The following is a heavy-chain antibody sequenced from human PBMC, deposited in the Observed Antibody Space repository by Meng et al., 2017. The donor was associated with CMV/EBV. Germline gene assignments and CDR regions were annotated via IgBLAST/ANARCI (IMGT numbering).Heavy chain of an antibody. CDR1: GFTFSSYA. CDR2: ISYDGSNK. J-gene: IGHJ4*02. Sequence: VQLVEAGGGVVQPGRYLRLSWGASGFTFSSYAMHWVRQAPGKGLEWVAVISYDGSNKYYADSVKGRFTISRDNSKNTLYLQMNSLRAEDTAVYYCAREDACYWGQGTLVTVSS. V-gene: IGHV3-30-3*01. CDR3: AREDACY.